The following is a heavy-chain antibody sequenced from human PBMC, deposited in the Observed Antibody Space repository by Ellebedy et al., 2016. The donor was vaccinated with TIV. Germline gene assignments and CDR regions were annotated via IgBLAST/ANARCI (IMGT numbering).Heavy chain of an antibody. CDR2: ISSDGSHD. V-gene: IGHV3-30*04. CDR3: ASGLIGVEVTTGFNFYSGMDV. D-gene: IGHD4-11*01. CDR1: GFTFNRYS. J-gene: IGHJ6*02. Sequence: PGGSLRLSCVASGFTFNRYSIQWVRQAPGKGLEWLAAISSDGSHDYYADSVRGRFTLSRDNSKNMVYLQLNSLRGEDTAVYYCASGLIGVEVTTGFNFYSGMDVWGQGTTVTVSS.